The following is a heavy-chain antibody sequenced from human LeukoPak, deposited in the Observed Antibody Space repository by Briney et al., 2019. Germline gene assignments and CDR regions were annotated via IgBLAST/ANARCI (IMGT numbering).Heavy chain of an antibody. D-gene: IGHD6-6*01. Sequence: GGSLRPSCAASGFTFSSYGMHWVRQAPGKGLEWVAVIWYDGSNKYYADSVKGRFTISRDNSKNTLYLQMNSLRAEDTAVYYCAKDRSIAARLGDYWGQGTLVTVSS. CDR3: AKDRSIAARLGDY. J-gene: IGHJ4*02. V-gene: IGHV3-33*06. CDR2: IWYDGSNK. CDR1: GFTFSSYG.